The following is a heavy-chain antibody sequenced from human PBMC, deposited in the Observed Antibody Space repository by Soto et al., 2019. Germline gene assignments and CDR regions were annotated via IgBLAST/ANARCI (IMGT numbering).Heavy chain of an antibody. CDR2: IYYSGST. Sequence: PSETLSLTCTVSGGSINDFYWSWIRQPPGKGLEWIGYIYYSGSTDYNPSLKGRVTISVDTSKNQFSLKLRSVTAGGTAVYYCARVGGVAARNFDYWGQGALVTASS. CDR1: GGSINDFY. V-gene: IGHV4-59*01. J-gene: IGHJ4*02. CDR3: ARVGGVAARNFDY. D-gene: IGHD6-6*01.